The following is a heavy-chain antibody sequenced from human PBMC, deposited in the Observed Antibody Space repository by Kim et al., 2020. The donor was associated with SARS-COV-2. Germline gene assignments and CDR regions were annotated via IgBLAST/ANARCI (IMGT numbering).Heavy chain of an antibody. CDR2: ISYDGSNK. Sequence: GGSLRLSCAASGFTFSSYAMHWVRQAPGKGLEWVAVISYDGSNKYYADSVKGRFTISRDNSKNTLYLQMNSLRAEDTAVYYCARDRIRMVVDATQEDWY. V-gene: IGHV3-30*04. D-gene: IGHD2-15*01. CDR3: ARDRIRMVVDATQEDWY. J-gene: IGHJ2*01. CDR1: GFTFSSYA.